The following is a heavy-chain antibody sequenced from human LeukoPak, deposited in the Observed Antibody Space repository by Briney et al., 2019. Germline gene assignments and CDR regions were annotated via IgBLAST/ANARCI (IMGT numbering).Heavy chain of an antibody. CDR3: AKDMRYYYGSGNYFGHAFDI. D-gene: IGHD3-10*01. J-gene: IGHJ3*02. V-gene: IGHV3-9*01. CDR2: ISWNSGSI. CDR1: GFTFDDYA. Sequence: GGSLRLSCAASGFTFDDYAMHWVRQAPGKGLEWVSGISWNSGSIGYADSVKGRFTISRDNAKNSLYLQMNSLRAEDTALYYCAKDMRYYYGSGNYFGHAFDIWGQGTMVTVSS.